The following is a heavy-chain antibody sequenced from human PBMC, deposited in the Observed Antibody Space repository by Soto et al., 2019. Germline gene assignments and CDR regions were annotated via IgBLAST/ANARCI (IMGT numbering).Heavy chain of an antibody. CDR2: ISSSGSTI. CDR3: ARRMITFGGVIVIPRYFDY. V-gene: IGHV3-11*01. CDR1: GFTFSDYY. J-gene: IGHJ4*02. Sequence: PGGSLRLSCAASGFTFSDYYMSWIRQAPGKGLEWVSYISSSGSTIYYADSVKGRFTISRDNAKNSLYLQMNSLRAEDTAVYYCARRMITFGGVIVIPRYFDYWGQGTLVTVSS. D-gene: IGHD3-16*02.